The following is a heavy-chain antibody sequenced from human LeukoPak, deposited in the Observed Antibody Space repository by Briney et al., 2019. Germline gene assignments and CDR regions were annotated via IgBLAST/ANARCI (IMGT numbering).Heavy chain of an antibody. CDR2: VSSYNGNT. J-gene: IGHJ3*01. CDR3: ARDAPQWRNGFDF. Sequence: ASVKVSCKASGYTFTISGICWVRQAPGQGLEWMGWVSSYNGNTNYAQSFQGRVTMTRDTSTTTAYMELRSLRSDDTAVYYCARDAPQWRNGFDFWGQGTMVTVSS. CDR1: GYTFTISG. D-gene: IGHD6-19*01. V-gene: IGHV1-18*01.